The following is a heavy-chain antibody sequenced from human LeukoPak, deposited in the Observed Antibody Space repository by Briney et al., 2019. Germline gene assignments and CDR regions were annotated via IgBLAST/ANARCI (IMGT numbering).Heavy chain of an antibody. CDR3: ARGMRRFPYYYYYMDV. J-gene: IGHJ6*03. V-gene: IGHV1-8*03. CDR1: GYTFTSYD. CDR2: MNPNSGNT. D-gene: IGHD3-10*01. Sequence: ASVKVSCKASGYTFTSYDIDWVRQATGQGLEWMGWMNPNSGNTGYAQKFQGRVTITRNTSISTAYMELSSLRSEDTAVYYCARGMRRFPYYYYYMDVWGKGTTVTVSS.